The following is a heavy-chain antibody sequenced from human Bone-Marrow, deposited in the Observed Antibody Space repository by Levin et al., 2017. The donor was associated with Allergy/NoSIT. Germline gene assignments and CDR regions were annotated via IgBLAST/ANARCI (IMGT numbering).Heavy chain of an antibody. CDR2: ISYDGSNK. J-gene: IGHJ4*02. D-gene: IGHD6-13*01. V-gene: IGHV3-30*18. Sequence: HPGGSLRLSCAASGFTFSSYGMHWVRQAPGKGLEWVAVISYDGSNKYYADSVKGRFTISRDNSKNTLYLQMNSLRAEDTAVYYCAKGGTHSSSWYFGYWGQGTLVTVSS. CDR1: GFTFSSYG. CDR3: AKGGTHSSSWYFGY.